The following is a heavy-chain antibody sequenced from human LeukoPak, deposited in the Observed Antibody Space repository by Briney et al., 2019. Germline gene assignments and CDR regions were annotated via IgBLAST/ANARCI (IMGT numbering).Heavy chain of an antibody. CDR1: GGTFSSYA. Sequence: ASVKVSCKASGGTFSSYAISWVRQAPGQGLEWMGGIIPIFGTANYAQKLQGRVTMTTDTSTSTAYMELRSLRSDDTAVYYCARVVVGATTSDFDYWGQGTLVTVSS. CDR3: ARVVVGATTSDFDY. V-gene: IGHV1-69*05. D-gene: IGHD1-26*01. CDR2: IIPIFGTA. J-gene: IGHJ4*02.